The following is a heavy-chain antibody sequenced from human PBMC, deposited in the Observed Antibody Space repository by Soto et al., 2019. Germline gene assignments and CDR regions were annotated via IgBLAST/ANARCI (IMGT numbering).Heavy chain of an antibody. V-gene: IGHV1-3*01. CDR3: ARGFNWDDEKATQDF. CDR2: INSGSVNT. CDR1: GYSFTSYA. J-gene: IGHJ3*01. Sequence: EASVKVSCKASGYSFTSYAIHWVRQAPGQRLEWMGWINSGSVNTRYSQKFQDRVTFTRDTSASTAYMDLSSLTSEDTAVYYCARGFNWDDEKATQDFWGQGTMVTVSS. D-gene: IGHD1-20*01.